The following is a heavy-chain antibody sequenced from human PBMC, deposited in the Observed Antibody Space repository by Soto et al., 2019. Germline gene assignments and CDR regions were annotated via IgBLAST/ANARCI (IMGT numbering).Heavy chain of an antibody. D-gene: IGHD3-3*01. V-gene: IGHV3-11*01. CDR1: GFTFSDSH. Sequence: GGSLRLSCTASGFTFSDSHMTWIRQAPGKEPESIAFIRNDGSNVYYADSVEGRFTISRDNAKSSMYLQMSSLRPEDTAVYFCAREAEGRTVFGVAFRYLESWGQGTLVTVSS. CDR3: AREAEGRTVFGVAFRYLES. CDR2: IRNDGSNV. J-gene: IGHJ4*02.